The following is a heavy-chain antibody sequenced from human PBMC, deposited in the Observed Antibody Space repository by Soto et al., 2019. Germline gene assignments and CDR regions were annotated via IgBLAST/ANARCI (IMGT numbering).Heavy chain of an antibody. D-gene: IGHD6-13*01. CDR3: AKPLLLYSSSYLDY. V-gene: IGHV3-11*01. CDR1: GFSFSDYY. CDR2: ISSSGDTK. J-gene: IGHJ4*02. Sequence: QVQLVESGGGLVKPGGSLRLSCAASGFSFSDYYMSWIRQAPGKGLEWVSYISSSGDTKLYAESVKGRFTISRDNARNSLHLEMNSLRAEDTAVYYCAKPLLLYSSSYLDYWAQGTLVTVSS.